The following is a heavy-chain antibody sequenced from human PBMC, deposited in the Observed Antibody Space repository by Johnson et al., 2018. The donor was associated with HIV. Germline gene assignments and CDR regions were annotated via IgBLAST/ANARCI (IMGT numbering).Heavy chain of an antibody. CDR2: ISFDGNDK. CDR3: AKIRTSGTGDAFDI. Sequence: VQLVESGGGLVQPGGSLRLSCAASGFTFSIYAMHWVRQAPGKGLEWVSLISFDGNDKYYADSVKVRFTISRDNSKNTLYVQMDSLRAEDTAVYYCAKIRTSGTGDAFDIWGQGTMVTVSS. D-gene: IGHD1-14*01. J-gene: IGHJ3*02. V-gene: IGHV3-30*04. CDR1: GFTFSIYA.